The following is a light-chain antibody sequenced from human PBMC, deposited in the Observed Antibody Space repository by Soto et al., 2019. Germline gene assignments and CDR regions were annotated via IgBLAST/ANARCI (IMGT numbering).Light chain of an antibody. J-gene: IGKJ5*01. Sequence: DIRMTQSPSSLSASVGDRVTITCRASQSISSYLNWYQQKPGKAPKLLIYAASSLQSGVPSRFSGSGSGTDFTLTISSLQPEDFATYYCQQSSSAPLTFGQGTRLEIK. CDR3: QQSSSAPLT. CDR1: QSISSY. V-gene: IGKV1-39*01. CDR2: AAS.